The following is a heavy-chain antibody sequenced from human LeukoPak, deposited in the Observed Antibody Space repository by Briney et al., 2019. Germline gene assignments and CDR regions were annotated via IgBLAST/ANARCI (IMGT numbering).Heavy chain of an antibody. CDR1: GFTFSSYA. D-gene: IGHD3-3*01. CDR2: ISSGDRT. V-gene: IGHV3-23*01. CDR3: AKDTAVQFLEPAF. J-gene: IGHJ4*02. Sequence: GGSLRLSCAASGFTFSSYAMNWVRQAPGKGLEWVAGISSGDRTFHAESVKGRFTISRDKSKDTLYLQMNSLRVEDTAIYYCAKDTAVQFLEPAFWGQGTLVTVSS.